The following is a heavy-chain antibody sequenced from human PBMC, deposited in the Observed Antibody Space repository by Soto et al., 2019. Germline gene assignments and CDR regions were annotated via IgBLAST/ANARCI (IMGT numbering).Heavy chain of an antibody. CDR3: AKDISGGVIVPYYYGMDV. J-gene: IGHJ6*02. Sequence: GGSLRLSCAASGFTFDDYAMHWVRQAPGKGLEWVSLISWDGGSTYYADSVKGRFTISRDNSKNSLYLQMNSLRAEDTALYYCAKDISGGVIVPYYYGMDVWGQGTTGTVS. D-gene: IGHD3-16*02. V-gene: IGHV3-43D*04. CDR2: ISWDGGST. CDR1: GFTFDDYA.